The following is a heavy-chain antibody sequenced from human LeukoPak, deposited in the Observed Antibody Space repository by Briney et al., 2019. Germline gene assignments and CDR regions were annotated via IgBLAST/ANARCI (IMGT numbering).Heavy chain of an antibody. J-gene: IGHJ6*03. Sequence: SVKVSCKASGGTFSSYAISWVRQPPGQGLEWMGGIIPIFGTANYAQKFQGRVTITADESTSTAYMELSSLRSEDTAVYYCASSSGYSGVRGVRRYYYYMDVWGKGTTVTVSS. CDR1: GGTFSSYA. CDR3: ASSSGYSGVRGVRRYYYYMDV. CDR2: IIPIFGTA. V-gene: IGHV1-69*13. D-gene: IGHD3-10*01.